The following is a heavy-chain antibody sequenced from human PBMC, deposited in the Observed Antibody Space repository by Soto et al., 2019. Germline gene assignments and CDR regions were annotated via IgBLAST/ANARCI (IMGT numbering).Heavy chain of an antibody. J-gene: IGHJ4*02. CDR1: GGSISSSNW. CDR3: ARACLNGICYTQGLDL. CDR2: IHHSGIS. V-gene: IGHV4-4*02. Sequence: QVQLQESGPGLVKPSGTLSLTCGVSGGSISSSNWWGWVRQPPGKGLEWIGEIHHSGISKYNPSLQSRLTISLDKSKNHFALQLPSVTAADTAVYYCARACLNGICYTQGLDLWGQGTLVLVSS. D-gene: IGHD2-8*01.